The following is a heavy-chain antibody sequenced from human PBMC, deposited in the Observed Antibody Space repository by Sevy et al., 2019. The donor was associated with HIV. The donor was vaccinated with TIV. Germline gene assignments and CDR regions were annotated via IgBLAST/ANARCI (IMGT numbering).Heavy chain of an antibody. CDR1: GFTVSSNY. CDR3: ARDPPARFDP. CDR2: IYSGGST. Sequence: GGSLRLSCAASGFTVSSNYMSWVRQAPGKGLEWVSVIYSGGSTDYADSVKGRFTISSDNSKKTLYLQMNGMSTEDTAVYYCARDPPARFDPWGQGTLVTVSS. V-gene: IGHV3-53*01. D-gene: IGHD2-2*01. J-gene: IGHJ5*02.